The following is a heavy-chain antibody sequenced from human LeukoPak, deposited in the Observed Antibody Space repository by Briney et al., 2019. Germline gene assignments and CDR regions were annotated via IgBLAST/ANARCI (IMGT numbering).Heavy chain of an antibody. D-gene: IGHD3-10*01. CDR3: ARVSYYYGSGSYRPTAVYYFDY. V-gene: IGHV3-23*01. Sequence: GGSLRLSCAASGFTFYSYAMTWVRQTPGKGLEWVSAISGSGGSTNYADSVKGRFTISRDNAKNTLYLQMNSLRAEDTAVYYCARVSYYYGSGSYRPTAVYYFDYWGQGTLVTVSS. CDR1: GFTFYSYA. J-gene: IGHJ4*02. CDR2: ISGSGGST.